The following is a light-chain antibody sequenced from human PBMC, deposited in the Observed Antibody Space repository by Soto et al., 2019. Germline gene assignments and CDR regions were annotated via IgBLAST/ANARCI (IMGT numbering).Light chain of an antibody. CDR2: GAS. Sequence: EVVMTESPATLSVSPGERVTLSCRASQSVRSNLAWYQQKPGQAPRRLIFGASIRATGIPDRFSGSGSGTDFTLTISGLEPEDFAVYYCQQYGSSPSTFGQGTKVDI. J-gene: IGKJ1*01. V-gene: IGKV3-20*01. CDR1: QSVRSN. CDR3: QQYGSSPST.